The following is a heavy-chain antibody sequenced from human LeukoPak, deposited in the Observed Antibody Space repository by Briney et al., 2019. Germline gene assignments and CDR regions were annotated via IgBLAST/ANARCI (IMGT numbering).Heavy chain of an antibody. CDR3: AAGLIAAASIDY. D-gene: IGHD6-13*01. V-gene: IGHV4-31*03. CDR2: IYYSGST. Sequence: KSSETLSLTCTVSGGSISSGGYYWSWIRQHPGKGLEWIGYIYYSGSTYYNPSLKSRVTISVDTSKNQFSLKLSSVTAADTAVYYCAAGLIAAASIDYWGQGTLVTVSS. J-gene: IGHJ4*02. CDR1: GGSISSGGYY.